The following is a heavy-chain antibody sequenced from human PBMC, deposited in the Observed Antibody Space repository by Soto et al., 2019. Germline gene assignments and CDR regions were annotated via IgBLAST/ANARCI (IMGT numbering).Heavy chain of an antibody. CDR2: IGTAGDT. V-gene: IGHV3-13*01. Sequence: GSLRLSCAAFGFTFSSYDMHWVRQATGKGLEWVSAIGTAGDTYYPGSVKGRFTISRENAKNSLYLQMNSLRAGDTAVYYCARGRNYYDSSGYYSHYFDYWGQGTLVTVSS. CDR1: GFTFSSYD. CDR3: ARGRNYYDSSGYYSHYFDY. J-gene: IGHJ4*02. D-gene: IGHD3-22*01.